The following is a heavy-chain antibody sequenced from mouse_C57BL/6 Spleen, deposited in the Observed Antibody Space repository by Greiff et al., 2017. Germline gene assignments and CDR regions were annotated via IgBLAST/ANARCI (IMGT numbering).Heavy chain of an antibody. CDR1: GYAFSSYW. V-gene: IGHV1-80*01. CDR3: ARSVYGGSYRGDFVV. CDR2: IYPGDGDT. D-gene: IGHD1-1*01. J-gene: IGHJ1*03. Sequence: QVQLQQSGAELVKPGASVKISCKASGYAFSSYWMNWVKQRPGKGLEWIGQIYPGDGDTNYNGKFKGKATLTATKSSSTAYMQLSSLTSDATAVYFCARSVYGGSYRGDFVVWGTGTTVTVSS.